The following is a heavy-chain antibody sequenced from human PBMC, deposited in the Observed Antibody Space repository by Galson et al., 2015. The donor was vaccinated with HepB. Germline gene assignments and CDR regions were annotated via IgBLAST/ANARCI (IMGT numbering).Heavy chain of an antibody. CDR3: ARQSVRYGGNSGDY. D-gene: IGHD4-23*01. J-gene: IGHJ4*02. CDR1: GYTFTSYG. CDR2: ISVYNGKT. Sequence: SVKVSCKASGYTFTSYGFTWVRQAPGQGLEWMGWISVYNGKTNYAQKLQDRVTMTTDTSTSTAYMELRSLRPDDTAVYYCARQSVRYGGNSGDYWGQGTPVTVSS. V-gene: IGHV1-18*01.